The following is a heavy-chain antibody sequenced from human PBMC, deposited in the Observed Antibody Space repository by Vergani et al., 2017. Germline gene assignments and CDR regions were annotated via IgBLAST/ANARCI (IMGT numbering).Heavy chain of an antibody. D-gene: IGHD6-19*01. CDR1: GGSISSSSYY. Sequence: QVQLQESGPGLVKPSQTLSLTCTVSGGSISSSSYYWGWIRQPPGKGLEWIGSIYYSGSTYYNPSLKSRVTISVDTSKNQFSLKLSSVTAADTAVYYCARHEAVAGTGGDFDYWGQGTLVTVSS. J-gene: IGHJ4*02. CDR3: ARHEAVAGTGGDFDY. CDR2: IYYSGST. V-gene: IGHV4-39*01.